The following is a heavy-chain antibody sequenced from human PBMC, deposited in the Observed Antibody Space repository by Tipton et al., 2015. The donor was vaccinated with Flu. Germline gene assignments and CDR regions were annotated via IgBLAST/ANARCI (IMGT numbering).Heavy chain of an antibody. V-gene: IGHV4-59*05. J-gene: IGHJ4*02. Sequence: LRLSCSVSGGSINNYYLSWVRQPPGKGLEWIGSVYNSGNSYYNPSLKSRVTISVDTSKSLFSLMLKSVTAADTAVYYCARLSYYDVDLKNFYFDYWGQGALVTVSS. CDR2: VYNSGNS. CDR3: ARLSYYDVDLKNFYFDY. D-gene: IGHD3-10*02. CDR1: GGSINNYY.